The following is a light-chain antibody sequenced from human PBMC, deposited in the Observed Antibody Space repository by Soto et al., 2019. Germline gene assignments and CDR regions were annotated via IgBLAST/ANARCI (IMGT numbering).Light chain of an antibody. CDR1: QNINSN. J-gene: IGKJ5*01. CDR2: GAS. Sequence: EIVMTQSPATLSESPGERATLSCRASQNINSNLAWYQQRPGQAPRLLIYGASTRATGIPARFSGSGSGTEFTLTISSLQSEDFAVYYCQQCNNWPPITFGQGTRLEIK. V-gene: IGKV3-15*01. CDR3: QQCNNWPPIT.